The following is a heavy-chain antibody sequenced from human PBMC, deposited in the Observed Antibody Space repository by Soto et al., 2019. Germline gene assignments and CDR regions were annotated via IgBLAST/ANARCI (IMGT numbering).Heavy chain of an antibody. CDR3: ATTRGIAVGGSFDY. Sequence: LETLSLTCTVSGDSIRGRSYYWGWIRQPPGRGLELVGTLFSGSTYSNPSLKSRVSISLDTSKNQFSLKLSSVAAADTAIYYCATTRGIAVGGSFDYWGQGTLVTVSS. D-gene: IGHD6-19*01. J-gene: IGHJ4*02. V-gene: IGHV4-39*01. CDR2: LFSGST. CDR1: GDSIRGRSYY.